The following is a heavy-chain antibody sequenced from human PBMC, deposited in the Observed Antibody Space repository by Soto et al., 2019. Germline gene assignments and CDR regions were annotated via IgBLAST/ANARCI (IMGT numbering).Heavy chain of an antibody. V-gene: IGHV3-23*01. CDR1: GFTFSSYA. D-gene: IGHD6-13*01. Sequence: EVQLLESGGGLVQPGGSLRLSCAASGFTFSSYAMNWVRQAPGKGLEWVSAISPGGGSPYCTDSVKGRFTISRDNSKNTLYLQMNSLRAEDTAVYYCAKQIPAAGSDYWGQGTLVTVSS. CDR2: ISPGGGSP. CDR3: AKQIPAAGSDY. J-gene: IGHJ4*02.